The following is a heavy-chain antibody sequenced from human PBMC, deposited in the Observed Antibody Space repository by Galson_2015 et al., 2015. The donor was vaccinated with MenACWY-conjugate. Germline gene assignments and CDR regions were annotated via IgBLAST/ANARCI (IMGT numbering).Heavy chain of an antibody. CDR3: ATYCSSPSCYANGAY. D-gene: IGHD2-2*01. CDR1: GFTFSRYW. CDR2: INSDGSAA. Sequence: SLRLSCAASGFTFSRYWMHWVRQSPGKGLVWVSRINSDGSAADYADSVKGRFTISRDNAKNTLYLQMNSLRAEDTAVYYCATYCSSPSCYANGAYWGQGTLSPSPQ. V-gene: IGHV3-74*01. J-gene: IGHJ4*02.